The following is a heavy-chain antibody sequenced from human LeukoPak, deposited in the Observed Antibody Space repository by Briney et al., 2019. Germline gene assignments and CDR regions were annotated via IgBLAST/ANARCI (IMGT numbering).Heavy chain of an antibody. Sequence: GGSLRLSCAASGFTFSSYAMSWVRQAPGKGLEWVSGISGSGGSTYYADSVKGRFTISRDNAKNSLYLQMNSLRAEDTAVYYCARRTDSSGYYLDYWGQGTLVTVSS. J-gene: IGHJ4*02. CDR3: ARRTDSSGYYLDY. D-gene: IGHD3-22*01. CDR1: GFTFSSYA. CDR2: ISGSGGST. V-gene: IGHV3-23*01.